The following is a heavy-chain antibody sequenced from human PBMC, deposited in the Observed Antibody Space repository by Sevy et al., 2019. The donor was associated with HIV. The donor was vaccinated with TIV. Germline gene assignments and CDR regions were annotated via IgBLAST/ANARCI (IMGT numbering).Heavy chain of an antibody. D-gene: IGHD6-19*01. CDR3: ARDAGYSSDWYPSDY. CDR2: ISYDGSSH. V-gene: IGHV3-30-3*01. J-gene: IGHJ4*02. Sequence: GGSLRLSCAASEFMFSTYAMHCVRQAPGKGLEWVAVISYDGSSHYYTDSVKGRFTISRDNSKNTLFLQMNSLRLEDSAFYYCARDAGYSSDWYPSDYWGQGTKVSVSS. CDR1: EFMFSTYA.